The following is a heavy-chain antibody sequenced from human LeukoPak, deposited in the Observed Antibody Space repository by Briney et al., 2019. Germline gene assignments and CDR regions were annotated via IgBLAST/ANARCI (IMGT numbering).Heavy chain of an antibody. CDR1: GGSISSSSYY. D-gene: IGHD2-15*01. J-gene: IGHJ4*02. CDR3: AKDLELLHDY. Sequence: PSETPSLTCTVSGGSISSSSYYWGWIRQPPGKGLEWASTISGSGGNTYYADSVKGRFTISRDNSKNTLYLQMNSLRAEDTAVYYCAKDLELLHDYWGQGTLVTVSS. CDR2: ISGSGGNT. V-gene: IGHV3-23*01.